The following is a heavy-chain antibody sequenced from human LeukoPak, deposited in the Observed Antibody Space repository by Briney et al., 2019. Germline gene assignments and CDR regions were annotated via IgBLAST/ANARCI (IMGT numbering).Heavy chain of an antibody. CDR3: ARRKIIGYSSGWYRDKLTPFDY. V-gene: IGHV4-38-2*02. D-gene: IGHD6-19*01. Sequence: SETLSLTCTVSGYSVSGIYYWGWIRQPPGKGLEWIGNIYHSGRTYYNPSLKSRVTLSVDTSKNQFSLKLSSVTAADTAVYYCARRKIIGYSSGWYRDKLTPFDYWGQGTLVTVSS. CDR1: GYSVSGIYY. CDR2: IYHSGRT. J-gene: IGHJ4*02.